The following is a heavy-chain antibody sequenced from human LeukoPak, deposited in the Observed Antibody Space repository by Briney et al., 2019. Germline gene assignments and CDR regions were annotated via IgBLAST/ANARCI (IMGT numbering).Heavy chain of an antibody. CDR1: GFTFRNAW. CDR3: AKGAPGDIVVVPAATTDFDY. J-gene: IGHJ4*02. CDR2: ISGSGGST. V-gene: IGHV3-23*01. Sequence: GGSLRLSCAASGFTFRNAWMSWVRQAPGKGLEWVSAISGSGGSTYYADSVKGRFTISRDNSKNTLYLQMNSLRAEDTAVYYCAKGAPGDIVVVPAATTDFDYWGQGTLVTVSS. D-gene: IGHD2-2*01.